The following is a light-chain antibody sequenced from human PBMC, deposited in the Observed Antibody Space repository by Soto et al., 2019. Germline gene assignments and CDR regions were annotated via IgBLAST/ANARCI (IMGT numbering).Light chain of an antibody. Sequence: EIVMTQSPATLSVSPGERATLSCRASQSVRSNLAWYQQKPGQAPRLLIYDASTRATGIPARFSGSGSGTEFTITISSLQSEDFALYYCQQYNNWPPTWTFGQGTKVEIE. CDR1: QSVRSN. CDR2: DAS. CDR3: QQYNNWPPTWT. V-gene: IGKV3-15*01. J-gene: IGKJ1*01.